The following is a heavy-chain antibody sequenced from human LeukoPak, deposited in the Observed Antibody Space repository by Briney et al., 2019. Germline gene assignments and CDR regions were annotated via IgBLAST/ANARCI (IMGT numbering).Heavy chain of an antibody. D-gene: IGHD3-22*01. V-gene: IGHV2-70*01. Sequence: SGPALVKPTQTLTLTFTFSGSSLSTSGMCVSWIRQPPGKALEWLALIDWDDDKYYSTSLKTRLTISKDTSKNQVVLTMTNMDPVDTATYYCARIVRYYDSSGYYYYFDYWGQGTLVTVSS. CDR1: GSSLSTSGMC. CDR3: ARIVRYYDSSGYYYYFDY. J-gene: IGHJ4*02. CDR2: IDWDDDK.